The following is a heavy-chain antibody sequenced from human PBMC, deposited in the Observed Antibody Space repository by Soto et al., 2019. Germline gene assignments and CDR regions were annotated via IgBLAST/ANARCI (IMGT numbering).Heavy chain of an antibody. D-gene: IGHD3-22*01. CDR2: IYSGGST. Sequence: EVQLVESGGGLIQPGGSLRLSCAASGFTFSSNDMNWVGQAPGKGLEWVSLIYSGGSTYYAYSVKGQFTISRDNSKNTLDLQMSSLRAEDTAVYYCATRPLLPGAPWGQGTMVTVSS. CDR3: ATRPLLPGAP. V-gene: IGHV3-53*01. J-gene: IGHJ3*01. CDR1: GFTFSSND.